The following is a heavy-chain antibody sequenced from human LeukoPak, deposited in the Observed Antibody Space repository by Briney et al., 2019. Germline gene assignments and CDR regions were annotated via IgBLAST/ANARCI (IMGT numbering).Heavy chain of an antibody. Sequence: GGSLRLSCAASGLTFSSYGMSWVRQAPGRGLEWVSAISTTGGTTYYADSVRGRFTISRDNSRNTLYLQMNSLRAEDTAIYYCAKNGDRGAYCSGGTCYPYYYYMDVWGKGTTVTISS. CDR2: ISTTGGTT. V-gene: IGHV3-23*01. CDR1: GLTFSSYG. D-gene: IGHD2-15*01. CDR3: AKNGDRGAYCSGGTCYPYYYYMDV. J-gene: IGHJ6*03.